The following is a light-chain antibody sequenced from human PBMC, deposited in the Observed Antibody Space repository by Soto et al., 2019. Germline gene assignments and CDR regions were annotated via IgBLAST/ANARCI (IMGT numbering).Light chain of an antibody. J-gene: IGKJ2*01. Sequence: ELVMTQSPATLSASPGERATLSCRASQSVITNVAWYQQKPVQAPRLLIYGASTRATGTPARFSGSGSGTEFTLTISSLQSEDFAVYYWQDYNHWPMYTFGQGTKVEIK. CDR1: QSVITN. CDR2: GAS. V-gene: IGKV3-15*01. CDR3: QDYNHWPMYT.